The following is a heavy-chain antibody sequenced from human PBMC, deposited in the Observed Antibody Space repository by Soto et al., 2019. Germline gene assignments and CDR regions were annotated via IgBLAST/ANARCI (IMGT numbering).Heavy chain of an antibody. CDR1: GYTFTGYY. Sequence: ASVKVSCKASGYTFTGYYMHWVRQAPGQGLEWMGWINPNSGGTNYAQKFQGRVTMTRDTSISTAYMELSRLRSDDTAVYYCARDGVLLWFGESHDAFDIWGQGTMVTVS. V-gene: IGHV1-2*02. D-gene: IGHD3-10*01. CDR3: ARDGVLLWFGESHDAFDI. J-gene: IGHJ3*02. CDR2: INPNSGGT.